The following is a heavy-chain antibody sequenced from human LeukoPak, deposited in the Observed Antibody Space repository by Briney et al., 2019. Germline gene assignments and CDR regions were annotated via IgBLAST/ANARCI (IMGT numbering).Heavy chain of an antibody. CDR2: INPNSGGT. CDR3: ARGPGYCSSTSCYPLHMDV. Sequence: ASVKVSCKASGYTFTGYYMHWVRQAPGQGLEWMGRINPNSGGTNYAQKFQGRVTMTRDTSISTAYMELSRPRSDDTAVYYCARGPGYCSSTSCYPLHMDVWGKGTTATVSS. J-gene: IGHJ6*03. D-gene: IGHD2-2*01. V-gene: IGHV1-2*06. CDR1: GYTFTGYY.